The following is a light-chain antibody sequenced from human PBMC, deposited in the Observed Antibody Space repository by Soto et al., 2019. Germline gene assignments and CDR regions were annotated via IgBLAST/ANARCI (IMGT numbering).Light chain of an antibody. CDR1: SSDVGGYNY. CDR3: SSYTSSSSPHEV. V-gene: IGLV2-14*01. Sequence: QSALTQPASVSGSPGQSITISCTGTSSDVGGYNYVSWYQQHPGKAPKLMIYDVSNRPSGVSNRFSGSKSGNTASLTISGVQADDEADYYYSSYTSSSSPHEVFGGGTKLTVL. CDR2: DVS. J-gene: IGLJ2*01.